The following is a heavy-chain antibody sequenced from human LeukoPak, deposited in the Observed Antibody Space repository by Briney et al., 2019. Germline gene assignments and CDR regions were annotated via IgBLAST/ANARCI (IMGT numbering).Heavy chain of an antibody. CDR2: IGGSGGST. CDR3: AKGPGVWFNYFDY. J-gene: IGHJ4*02. Sequence: GGSLRLSCAASGFTFSSYAMSWVRQAPGKGLEWVSAIGGSGGSTYYADSVKGRFTISRDNSKNTLYLQMNSLRAEDTAVYYCAKGPGVWFNYFDYWGQGTLVTVSS. D-gene: IGHD3-3*01. V-gene: IGHV3-23*01. CDR1: GFTFSSYA.